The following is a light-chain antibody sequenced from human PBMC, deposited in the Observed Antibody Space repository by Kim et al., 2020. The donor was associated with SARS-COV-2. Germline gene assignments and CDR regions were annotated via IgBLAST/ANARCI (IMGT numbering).Light chain of an antibody. CDR1: QTISYF. J-gene: IGKJ4*01. CDR2: AAS. Sequence: DIQMTQSPPSLYASVGDRVTITCRASQTISYFLNWYQHTPGKAPKLLIYAASSLQSGVSSRFSASGSGTHFTLTVSSLQAEDFATYYCQQSYSFPSTFGGGTKVDIK. V-gene: IGKV1-39*01. CDR3: QQSYSFPST.